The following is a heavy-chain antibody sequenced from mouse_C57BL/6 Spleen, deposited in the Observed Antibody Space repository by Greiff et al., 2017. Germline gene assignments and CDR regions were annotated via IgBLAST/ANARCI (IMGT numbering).Heavy chain of an antibody. V-gene: IGHV5-17*01. J-gene: IGHJ2*01. CDR2: ISSGSSTI. CDR3: ARARTGTYFDY. CDR1: GFTFSDYG. D-gene: IGHD4-1*01. Sequence: EVKLMESGGGLVKPGGSLKLSCAASGFTFSDYGMHWVRQAPEKGLEWVAYISSGSSTIYYADTVKGRFTISRDTAKNTLFLQLTSLRSEDTAMYYCARARTGTYFDYWGQGTTLTVSS.